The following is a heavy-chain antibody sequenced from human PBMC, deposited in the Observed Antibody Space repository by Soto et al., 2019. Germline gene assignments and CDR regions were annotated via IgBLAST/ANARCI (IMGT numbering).Heavy chain of an antibody. CDR1: VASLGSGSYY. J-gene: IGHJ4*02. CDR2: FYYTGTT. D-gene: IGHD2-8*02. CDR3: ARISYWVKEY. Sequence: PSETLSLTCTFSVASLGSGSYYCSWFRQPPWKGLEWIGYFYYTGTTKYNPSLESRVTISADTSKNQFSLNLTSVTAADTAVYYRARISYWVKEYCGQAALVSVS. V-gene: IGHV4-61*01.